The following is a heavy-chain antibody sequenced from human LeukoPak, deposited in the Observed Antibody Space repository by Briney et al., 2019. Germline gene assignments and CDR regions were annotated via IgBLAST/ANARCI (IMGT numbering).Heavy chain of an antibody. CDR3: AKGYSSGWYPFDY. CDR2: ITWDSGTT. D-gene: IGHD6-19*01. J-gene: IGHJ4*02. V-gene: IGHV3-43*01. CDR1: GFTVDDYT. Sequence: GGSLRLSCAASGFTVDDYTMNWVRHAQGKSLEWVSLITWDSGTTYYKDPVKGRFTISRDDSKNSLYLQMNSLRTEDTALYYCAKGYSSGWYPFDYWGQGTLVTVSS.